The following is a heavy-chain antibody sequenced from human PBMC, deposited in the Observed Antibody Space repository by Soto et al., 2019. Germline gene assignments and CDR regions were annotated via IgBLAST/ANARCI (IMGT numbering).Heavy chain of an antibody. CDR3: ASRDPGTSVDY. CDR1: GGSFTSNNW. CDR2: IYRPGST. D-gene: IGHD1-7*01. J-gene: IGHJ4*02. Sequence: QVQLQESGPGLVKPSGTLSLTCAVSGGSFTSNNWWTWVRQPPGQGLEWIGEIYRPGSTNYNPSLESRVTISLDKAENQFSLKVTSLTAADTAVYYCASRDPGTSVDYWGQGTLVTVSS. V-gene: IGHV4-4*02.